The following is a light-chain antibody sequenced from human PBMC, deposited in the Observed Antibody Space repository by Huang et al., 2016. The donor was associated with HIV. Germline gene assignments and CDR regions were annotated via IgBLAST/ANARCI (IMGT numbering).Light chain of an antibody. CDR3: QQRSNWPPYT. V-gene: IGKV3-11*01. CDR1: QTVSSY. Sequence: EIVLTQSPATLSLTPGERATLSCRASQTVSSYLAWYQHKPGQAPRLLIDDASNRATGIPARFSGSGSGTDFTLTISSLEPEDSAVYYCQQRSNWPPYTFGQGTKLEIK. CDR2: DAS. J-gene: IGKJ2*01.